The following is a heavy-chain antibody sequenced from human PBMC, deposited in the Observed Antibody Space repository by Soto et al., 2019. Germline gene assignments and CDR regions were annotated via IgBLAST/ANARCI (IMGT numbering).Heavy chain of an antibody. V-gene: IGHV4-34*01. J-gene: IGHJ4*02. CDR1: GGSFSGYY. CDR3: AIPGALISSGWSPLDH. Sequence: PSETLSLTCAVYGGSFSGYYWSWIRQPPGKGLEWIGEINHRGSTNYNPSLKSRDTISVDTSKNQFSLKLSSVTAADTAMYYCAIPGALISSGWSPLDHWGQGTVVTVSS. CDR2: INHRGST. D-gene: IGHD6-19*01.